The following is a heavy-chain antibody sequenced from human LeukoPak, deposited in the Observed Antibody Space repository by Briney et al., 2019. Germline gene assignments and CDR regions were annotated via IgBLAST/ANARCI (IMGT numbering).Heavy chain of an antibody. CDR2: ISSSSSYK. V-gene: IGHV3-21*01. CDR1: GFTFSTYS. D-gene: IGHD3-10*01. Sequence: PGGSLRLSCAASGFTFSTYSMNWVRQAPGKGLEWVSSISSSSSYKYYADPVKGRFTISRDNAKNSLYLQMNSLRAEDTAVYYCARGELLPMSFDYWGQGTLVTVSS. J-gene: IGHJ4*02. CDR3: ARGELLPMSFDY.